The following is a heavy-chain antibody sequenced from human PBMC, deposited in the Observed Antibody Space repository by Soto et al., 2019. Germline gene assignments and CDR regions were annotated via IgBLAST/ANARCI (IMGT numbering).Heavy chain of an antibody. CDR2: IKQDGSEK. V-gene: IGHV3-7*01. CDR3: ARSRAGRTAASYYDYMVV. CDR1: GFSFSDYW. Sequence: EVQLVESGGGLVQPGGSLRLSCAAAGFSFSDYWMTWVRQPPGKGLEWVANIKQDGSEKYYADSVKGRFTISRDNAKSSLYLKMNSLRAEDTAVYYCARSRAGRTAASYYDYMVVCGKGTTVTVSS. J-gene: IGHJ6*03. D-gene: IGHD2-2*01.